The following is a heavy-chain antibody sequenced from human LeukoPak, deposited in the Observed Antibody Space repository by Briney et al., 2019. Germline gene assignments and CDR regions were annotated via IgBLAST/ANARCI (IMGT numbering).Heavy chain of an antibody. CDR3: ARDITADIPINEAALAPDY. CDR2: ISSSGTYT. CDR1: GFTFSDYY. V-gene: IGHV3-11*06. D-gene: IGHD3-3*01. J-gene: IGHJ4*02. Sequence: PGGSLRLSCAASGFTFSDYYMSWIRQAPGKGLEWVSSISSSGTYTYYADSVRGRFTISRDNAKNSLFLQMNSLRVDDTAVYYCARDITADIPINEAALAPDYWGPGTLVTVSS.